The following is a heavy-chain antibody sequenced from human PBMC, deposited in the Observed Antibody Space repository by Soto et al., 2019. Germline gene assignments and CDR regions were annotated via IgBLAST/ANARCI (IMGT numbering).Heavy chain of an antibody. Sequence: ASVKVSCKASGGTFSSYTISWVRQAPGQGLEWMGRIIPILGIANYAQKFQGRVTITADKSTSTAYMELSSLRSEDTAVYYCARTTLVVPAAISKYGFDPWGQGTLVTVYS. CDR2: IIPILGIA. J-gene: IGHJ5*02. V-gene: IGHV1-69*02. CDR1: GGTFSSYT. D-gene: IGHD2-2*01. CDR3: ARTTLVVPAAISKYGFDP.